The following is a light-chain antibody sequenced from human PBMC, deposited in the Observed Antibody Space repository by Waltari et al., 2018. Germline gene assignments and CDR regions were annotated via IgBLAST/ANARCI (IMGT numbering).Light chain of an antibody. V-gene: IGKV4-1*01. CDR1: QSILYRNNNKNY. J-gene: IGKJ1*01. Sequence: DIVMTQSPESLAVSLGDRATINSQSSQSILYRNNNKNYLAWYQQKPGQPPKLLIYWASTRESGVPDRFSGSGSGTGFTLTISGLQAEDVALYFCQQYYSTPQTFGQGTKVEIK. CDR2: WAS. CDR3: QQYYSTPQT.